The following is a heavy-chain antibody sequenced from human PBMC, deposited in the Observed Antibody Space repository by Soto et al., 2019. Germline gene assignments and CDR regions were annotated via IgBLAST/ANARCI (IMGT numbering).Heavy chain of an antibody. D-gene: IGHD3-3*01. CDR3: ARYYDFWSGYYSSYYSGMDV. CDR2: INSDGSST. CDR1: GFTFSSYW. J-gene: IGHJ6*02. V-gene: IGHV3-74*01. Sequence: LGGSLRLSCAASGFTFSSYWMHWVRQAPGKGLVWVPRINSDGSSTSYADSVKGRFTISRDNAKNTLYLQMNSLRAEDTAVYYCARYYDFWSGYYSSYYSGMDVWGQGTTLTVSS.